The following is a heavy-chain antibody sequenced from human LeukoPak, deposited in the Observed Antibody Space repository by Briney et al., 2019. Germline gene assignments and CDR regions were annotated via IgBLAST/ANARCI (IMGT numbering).Heavy chain of an antibody. J-gene: IGHJ4*02. Sequence: GGSLRLSCAASGFTLSSYGMHWVRQAPGKGLEWVAVIWYDGSNKYYADSVKGRFTISRDNSKNTLYLQMNSLRAEDTAVYYCARGRYYYDSSGYRPLDYWGQGTLVTVSS. CDR2: IWYDGSNK. CDR1: GFTLSSYG. V-gene: IGHV3-33*01. D-gene: IGHD3-22*01. CDR3: ARGRYYYDSSGYRPLDY.